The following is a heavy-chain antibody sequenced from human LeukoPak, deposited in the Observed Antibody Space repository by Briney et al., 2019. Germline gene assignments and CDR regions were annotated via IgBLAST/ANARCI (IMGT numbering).Heavy chain of an antibody. CDR2: ISTYNGNT. CDR1: GYTFTSYG. CDR3: ARDYSSGWPNFDY. J-gene: IGHJ4*02. D-gene: IGHD6-19*01. V-gene: IGHV1-18*01. Sequence: GASVKVSCKASGYTFTSYGISWVRQAPGQGLEWMGWISTYNGNTNYAQKVQGRVTMATDTSASTAYMELRSLRSDDTAVYYCARDYSSGWPNFDYWGQGTLVTVSS.